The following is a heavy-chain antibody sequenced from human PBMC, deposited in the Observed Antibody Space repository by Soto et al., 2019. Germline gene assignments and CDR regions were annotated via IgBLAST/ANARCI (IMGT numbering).Heavy chain of an antibody. CDR3: ARQDHGDYEFFFDY. V-gene: IGHV4-39*01. J-gene: IGHJ4*02. Sequence: SETLSLTCTVSGASIISTTKYWGWIRQPPGRGLEWIGTISSIGSTYYNPSLEGRVTISVDTSKNQFSLKVTPVTAADTGLYYCARQDHGDYEFFFDYWGQGTLVTVSS. D-gene: IGHD4-17*01. CDR2: ISSIGST. CDR1: GASIISTTKY.